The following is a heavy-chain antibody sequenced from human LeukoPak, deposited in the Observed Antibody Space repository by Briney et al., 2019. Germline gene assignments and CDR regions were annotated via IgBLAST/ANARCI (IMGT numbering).Heavy chain of an antibody. CDR1: GGSISSSSYY. Sequence: SETLSLTCTVSGGSISSSSYYWGWIRQPPGKGLEWIGSIYYSGSTYYNPSLKSRVTISVDTSKKQFSLKLSSVTAADTAVYFCARSTWRDAFDIWAKGQWSPSLQ. J-gene: IGHJ3*02. CDR3: ARSTWRDAFDI. CDR2: IYYSGST. D-gene: IGHD1-1*01. V-gene: IGHV4-39*01.